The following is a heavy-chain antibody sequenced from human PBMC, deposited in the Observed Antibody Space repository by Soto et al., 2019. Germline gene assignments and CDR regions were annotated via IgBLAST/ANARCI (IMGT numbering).Heavy chain of an antibody. D-gene: IGHD2-2*01. CDR2: ISAYNGKT. CDR3: ATNTSLPAATWLPNWFDL. Sequence: QVQLVQPGGEVKEPGASVKISCKASGYIFSNYGISWVRQAPGQGLEGMAWISAYNGKTYYAQKVQDRVTVTTDTSTSTGYLEVRSLRSDDTAVYYRATNTSLPAATWLPNWFDLWGQGTLVTVSS. V-gene: IGHV1-18*01. J-gene: IGHJ5*02. CDR1: GYIFSNYG.